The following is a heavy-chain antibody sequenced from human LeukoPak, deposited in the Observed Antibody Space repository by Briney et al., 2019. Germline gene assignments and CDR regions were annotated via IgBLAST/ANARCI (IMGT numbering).Heavy chain of an antibody. Sequence: GGSLRLSCAASGFTFSSYSMNWVRQAPGKGLEWVSAISGSGGSTYYADSVKGRFTISRDNSKNTLYLQMNSLRAEDTAVYYCAKGGSGWYYYFDYWGQGTLVTVSS. CDR3: AKGGSGWYYYFDY. J-gene: IGHJ4*02. CDR1: GFTFSSYS. V-gene: IGHV3-23*01. D-gene: IGHD6-19*01. CDR2: ISGSGGST.